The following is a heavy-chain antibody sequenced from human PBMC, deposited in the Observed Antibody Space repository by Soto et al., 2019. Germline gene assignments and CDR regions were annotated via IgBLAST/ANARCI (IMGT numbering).Heavy chain of an antibody. Sequence: QVQLVESGGGVVQPGRSLRISCAASXXPXSXXAMHWVRQAXGXGLXXVAVVSQDGTNKDYAESVKGRLTISRDNSKKTVHLQMDSLRAEDTAVYYCAXXRGXXXXYXYAMDVWGQGTTVTVSS. CDR2: VSQDGTNK. D-gene: IGHD2-2*01. CDR1: XXPXSXXA. J-gene: IGHJ6*02. V-gene: IGHV3-30-3*01. CDR3: AXXRGXXXXYXYAMDV.